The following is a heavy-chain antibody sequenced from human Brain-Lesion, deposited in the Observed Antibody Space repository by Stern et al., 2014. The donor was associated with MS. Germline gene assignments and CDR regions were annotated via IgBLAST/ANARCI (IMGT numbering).Heavy chain of an antibody. CDR3: ARHMGEGLSIDY. Sequence: EVQLVESGAEVKKPGESLRISCQRSGYSFTSDWISWVRQMPGKGLEWMGRIDPSDSNPNYSPSFQGHVTISADKSINTAYLDWRSLKASDTAMYYCARHMGEGLSIDYWGQGTLVTVSS. CDR2: IDPSDSNP. D-gene: IGHD3-16*01. V-gene: IGHV5-10-1*01. CDR1: GYSFTSDW. J-gene: IGHJ4*02.